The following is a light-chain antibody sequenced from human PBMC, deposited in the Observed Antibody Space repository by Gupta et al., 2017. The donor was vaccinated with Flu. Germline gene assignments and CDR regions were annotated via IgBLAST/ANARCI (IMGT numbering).Light chain of an antibody. CDR3: QVWNSGTGLVV. Sequence: YILTPPPSLSVAPGQTGTITCGGGGSGSKSVHWYQLKPGQAPLRLVFDDRDRPSAIPERFSCCNAGGTATLTISRVEAGDEADYYCQVWNSGTGLVVFGGGTKLTVL. V-gene: IGLV3-21*02. J-gene: IGLJ3*02. CDR2: DDR. CDR1: GSGSKS.